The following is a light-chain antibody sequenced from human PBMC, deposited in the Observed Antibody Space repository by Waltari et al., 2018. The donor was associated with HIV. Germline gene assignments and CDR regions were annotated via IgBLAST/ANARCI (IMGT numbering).Light chain of an antibody. CDR1: QSVLYSSNNKNY. J-gene: IGKJ4*01. V-gene: IGKV4-1*01. CDR2: WAS. Sequence: DIEMTQSPDSLVVSLGGRATINCKSSQSVLYSSNNKNYLAWYQQKPGQPPKLLIYWASTRESGVPDRFSGSGSGTDFTLTISSLQAEDVAVYYCQQYYSTPLTFGGGTKVEIK. CDR3: QQYYSTPLT.